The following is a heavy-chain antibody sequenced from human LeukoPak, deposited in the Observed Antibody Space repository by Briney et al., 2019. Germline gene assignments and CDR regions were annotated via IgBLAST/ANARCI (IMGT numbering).Heavy chain of an antibody. J-gene: IGHJ4*02. Sequence: ASVKVSGKACGYTLTRYYMHWVRQAPGQGREGMGILHPSGGSKSYAQKFQGRVTMPRDTSTSTVYMELSSLRSEDTAVYYCARDPSNFYSGSYYSYPDYWGQGTLVTVSS. CDR2: LHPSGGSK. D-gene: IGHD1-26*01. CDR3: ARDPSNFYSGSYYSYPDY. CDR1: GYTLTRYY. V-gene: IGHV1-46*01.